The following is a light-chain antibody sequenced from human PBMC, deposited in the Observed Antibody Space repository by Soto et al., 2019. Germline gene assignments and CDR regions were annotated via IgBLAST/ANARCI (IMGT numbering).Light chain of an antibody. V-gene: IGKV3-20*01. Sequence: EVVLTQSPATLSLSPGDRATLSFRASQSVSSHFAWYQQKSGQSPRLLIYGASNRATGIPDRFSGSGSGTDFTLTISRLEPEDFAVYYCQQYGSSGTFGQGTKVDIK. J-gene: IGKJ1*01. CDR2: GAS. CDR1: QSVSSH. CDR3: QQYGSSGT.